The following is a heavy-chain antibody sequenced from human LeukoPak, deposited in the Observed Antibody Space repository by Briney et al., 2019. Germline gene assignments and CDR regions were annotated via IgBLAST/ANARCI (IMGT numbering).Heavy chain of an antibody. D-gene: IGHD2-2*01. J-gene: IGHJ4*02. V-gene: IGHV4-38-2*01. CDR1: GYSITSGSY. CDR2: IYHSGTT. CDR3: ASRGRLVGDY. Sequence: SETRSLTCSVSGYSITSGSYWGWIRQPPGKGLEWIGSIYHSGTTYYNKSLKSRVTISKDTSKNQFSLKLSSVTAADTAVYYCASRGRLVGDYWGQGTLVTVSS.